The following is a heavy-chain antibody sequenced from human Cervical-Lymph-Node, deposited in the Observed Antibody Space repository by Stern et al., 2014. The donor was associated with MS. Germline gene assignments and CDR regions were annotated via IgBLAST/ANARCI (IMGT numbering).Heavy chain of an antibody. CDR1: GFTFSSYG. D-gene: IGHD6-19*01. J-gene: IGHJ4*02. V-gene: IGHV3-30*18. CDR3: AKAGWPRSIAVATPY. CDR2: ISYDGSNK. Sequence: VPLLESGGGVVQPGRSLRLSCAASGFTFSSYGMHWVRQAPGNGLELVAVISYDGSNKYYADSVKGRFTISRDNSKNTLYLQMNSLRAEDTAVYYCAKAGWPRSIAVATPYWGQGTLVTVSS.